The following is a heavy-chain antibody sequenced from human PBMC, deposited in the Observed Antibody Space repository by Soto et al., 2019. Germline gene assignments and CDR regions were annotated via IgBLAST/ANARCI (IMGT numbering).Heavy chain of an antibody. V-gene: IGHV3-30-3*01. CDR1: GFTFSLFT. J-gene: IGHJ6*02. Sequence: QVQLRESGGGVVQPGRSRRLSCAASGFTFSLFTLHWVRQPPGKGLDWVAVVSTDVNNKFYASSVKGRFTISRDNSKNTMYLQMNNLSPEDTAVYYCARGNLDVWGQGTTVTVSS. CDR3: ARGNLDV. CDR2: VSTDVNNK. D-gene: IGHD1-7*01.